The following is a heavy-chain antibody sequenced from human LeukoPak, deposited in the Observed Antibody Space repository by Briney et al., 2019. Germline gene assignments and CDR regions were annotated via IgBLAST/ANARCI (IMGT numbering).Heavy chain of an antibody. D-gene: IGHD2-2*01. CDR1: GYTFTSYY. Sequence: ASVKVSCKASGYTFTSYYMHWVRQAPGQGLEWMGIINPSGGTTTYAHKFQDRVTMTRDTSTSTVYMEVSSLRPEDTAVYYCARPTSIIPASNVYYYYYAMDVWGQGTTVTVSS. CDR2: INPSGGTT. V-gene: IGHV1-46*01. CDR3: ARPTSIIPASNVYYYYYAMDV. J-gene: IGHJ6*02.